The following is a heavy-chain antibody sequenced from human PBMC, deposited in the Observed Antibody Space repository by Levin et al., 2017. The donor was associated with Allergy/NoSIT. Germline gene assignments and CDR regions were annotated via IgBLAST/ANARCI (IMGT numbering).Heavy chain of an antibody. D-gene: IGHD1-26*01. J-gene: IGHJ4*02. Sequence: GGSLRLSCAASGFTFSSYGMHWVRQAPGKGLEWVAVISYDGSNKYYADSVKGRFTISRDNSKNTLYLQMNSLRAEDTAVYYCAKAALGATIWSGLVYWGQGTLVTVSS. CDR1: GFTFSSYG. CDR3: AKAALGATIWSGLVY. CDR2: ISYDGSNK. V-gene: IGHV3-30*18.